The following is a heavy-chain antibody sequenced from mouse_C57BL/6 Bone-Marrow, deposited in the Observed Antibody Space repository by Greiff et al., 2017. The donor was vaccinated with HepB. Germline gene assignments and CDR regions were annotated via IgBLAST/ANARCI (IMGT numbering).Heavy chain of an antibody. V-gene: IGHV1-69*01. J-gene: IGHJ1*03. Sequence: QVQLQQPGAELVMPGASVKLSCKASGYTFTSYWMHWVKQRPGQGLEWIGEIDPSDSYTNYNQKFKGKSTLTVDKSSSTAYTQLSSLTSEDSAVYYCARPVSTVVATDWYFDVWGTGTTVTVSS. CDR1: GYTFTSYW. CDR3: ARPVSTVVATDWYFDV. CDR2: IDPSDSYT. D-gene: IGHD1-1*01.